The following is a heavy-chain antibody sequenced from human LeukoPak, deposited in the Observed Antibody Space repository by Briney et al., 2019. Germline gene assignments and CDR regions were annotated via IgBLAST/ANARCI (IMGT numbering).Heavy chain of an antibody. CDR2: IYTSGST. D-gene: IGHD5-18*01. CDR1: GGSISSYY. Sequence: SETLSLTCTVSGGSISSYYWSWIRQPAGKGLEWIGRIYTSGSTNYNPSLKSRVTMSVDTSKNQFSLKLSSVTAADTAVYYCARLPVDTAMVRRSCWYFDLWGRGTLVTVSS. CDR3: ARLPVDTAMVRRSCWYFDL. V-gene: IGHV4-4*07. J-gene: IGHJ2*01.